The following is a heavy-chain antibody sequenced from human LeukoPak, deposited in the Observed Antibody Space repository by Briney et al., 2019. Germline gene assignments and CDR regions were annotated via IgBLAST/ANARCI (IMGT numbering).Heavy chain of an antibody. J-gene: IGHJ4*02. CDR1: GFTFNTYT. D-gene: IGHD3-9*01. V-gene: IGHV3-21*01. CDR2: ITASSTAI. Sequence: GGSLRLSCTASGFTFNTYTMSWVRQAPGKGLEWVSSITASSTAIYSADSVKGRFTISRDNAKNLLYLQTNSLRAEDTAVYYCARTYYDILTGYNPYFDYWGQGILVTVSS. CDR3: ARTYYDILTGYNPYFDY.